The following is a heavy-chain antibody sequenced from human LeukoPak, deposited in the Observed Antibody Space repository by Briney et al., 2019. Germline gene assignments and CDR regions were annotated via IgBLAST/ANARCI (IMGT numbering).Heavy chain of an antibody. CDR2: IIPIFGTA. J-gene: IGHJ2*01. D-gene: IGHD2-2*01. Sequence: SVKVSCKASGDTFSSYAISWVRQAPGQGLEWMGDIIPIFGTANYAQKFQGRVTITADESTSTAYMEVSSLRSEDTAVYYCAIGGGGGPYCSSPGCWYFDLWGRGTLVTVSS. V-gene: IGHV1-69*01. CDR1: GDTFSSYA. CDR3: AIGGGGGPYCSSPGCWYFDL.